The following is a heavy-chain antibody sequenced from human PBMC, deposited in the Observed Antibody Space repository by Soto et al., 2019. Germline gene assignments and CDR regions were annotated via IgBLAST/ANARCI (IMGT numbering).Heavy chain of an antibody. D-gene: IGHD6-13*01. CDR3: AKDLLAAAGTNYYYYMDL. Sequence: GGSLRLSCAASGFTFSSYAMSWVRQAPGKGLEWVSAISGSGGSTYYADSVKGRFTISRDNSKNTLYLQMNSLRAEDTAVYYCAKDLLAAAGTNYYYYMDLWGKGTSVTVSS. CDR1: GFTFSSYA. V-gene: IGHV3-23*01. J-gene: IGHJ6*03. CDR2: ISGSGGST.